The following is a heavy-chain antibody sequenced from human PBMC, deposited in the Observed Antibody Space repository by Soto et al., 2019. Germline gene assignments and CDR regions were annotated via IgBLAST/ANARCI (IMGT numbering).Heavy chain of an antibody. V-gene: IGHV1-18*04. Sequence: AASVKVSCKASGYTFTSYGISWVRQAPGQGLEWMGWISAYNGNTNYAQKLQGRVTMTTDTSTSTAYMELRSLRSDDTAVYYCARGLYYYDSSGYSPADYWGQGTLVTVSS. D-gene: IGHD3-22*01. CDR3: ARGLYYYDSSGYSPADY. J-gene: IGHJ4*02. CDR1: GYTFTSYG. CDR2: ISAYNGNT.